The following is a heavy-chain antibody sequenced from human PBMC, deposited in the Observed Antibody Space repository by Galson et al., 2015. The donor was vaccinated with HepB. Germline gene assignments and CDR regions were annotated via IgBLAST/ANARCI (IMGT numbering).Heavy chain of an antibody. D-gene: IGHD2-21*02. CDR2: ISYDGSNK. V-gene: IGHV3-30*18. Sequence: SLRLSCAASGFTFSSYGMHWVRQAPGKGLEWVAVISYDGSNKYYADSVKGRFTISRDNSKNTLYLQMNSLRAEDTAVYYCAKMGDPYDYWGQGTLVTVSS. J-gene: IGHJ4*02. CDR3: AKMGDPYDY. CDR1: GFTFSSYG.